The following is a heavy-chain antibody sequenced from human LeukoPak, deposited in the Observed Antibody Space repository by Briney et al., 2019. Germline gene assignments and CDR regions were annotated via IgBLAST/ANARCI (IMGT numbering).Heavy chain of an antibody. CDR1: GFTFSSYA. D-gene: IGHD5/OR15-5a*01. V-gene: IGHV3-30*04. CDR3: ARDSSLGSPNNYYCYYMDV. J-gene: IGHJ6*03. Sequence: SGGSLRLSCAASGFTFSSYAMHWVRQAPGKGLEWVAVISYDGSNKYYADSVKGRFTISRDNSKNTLYLQMNSMRAEDTAVYYCARDSSLGSPNNYYCYYMDVWGKGTTVTVSS. CDR2: ISYDGSNK.